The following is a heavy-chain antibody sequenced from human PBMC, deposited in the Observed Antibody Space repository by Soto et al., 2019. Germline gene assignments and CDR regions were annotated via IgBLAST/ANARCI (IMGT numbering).Heavy chain of an antibody. Sequence: SVKVSCKASGDTFSSYAISWVRQAPGQGLEWMGGIIPIFGTANYAQKFQGRVTITADESTSTAYMELSSLRSEDTAVYYCARGVDDSSVPIRGWGQGTLVTVSS. CDR2: IIPIFGTA. J-gene: IGHJ4*02. CDR3: ARGVDDSSVPIRG. V-gene: IGHV1-69*13. D-gene: IGHD3-22*01. CDR1: GDTFSSYA.